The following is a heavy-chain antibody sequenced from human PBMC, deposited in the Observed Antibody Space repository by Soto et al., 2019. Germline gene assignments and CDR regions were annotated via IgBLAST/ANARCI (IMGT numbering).Heavy chain of an antibody. D-gene: IGHD3-9*01. J-gene: IGHJ5*02. Sequence: SVKVSCKTSGGPFSSHSITWVRQAPGQGLEWMGGIIPIFDTEYYAQKFQGRVTITADKSTSTAYMELSSLRSEDTAIYYCARGYYDILTGYYVGGPFDPWGQGTLVTVSS. CDR3: ARGYYDILTGYYVGGPFDP. V-gene: IGHV1-69*06. CDR1: GGPFSSHS. CDR2: IIPIFDTE.